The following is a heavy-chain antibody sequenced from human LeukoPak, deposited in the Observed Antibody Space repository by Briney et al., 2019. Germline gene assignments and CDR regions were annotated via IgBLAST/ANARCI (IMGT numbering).Heavy chain of an antibody. Sequence: PGGSLRLSCAASGFNFSSYEMNWFRQDTGKGLVWVSYISSSGSTIYYADSVKGRFTISRDNAKNSLYLQMNSLGAEDTAVYYCAREVGGAFDYGGQGTRVTVSS. J-gene: IGHJ4*02. CDR1: GFNFSSYE. CDR2: ISSSGSTI. V-gene: IGHV3-48*03. D-gene: IGHD1-26*01. CDR3: AREVGGAFDY.